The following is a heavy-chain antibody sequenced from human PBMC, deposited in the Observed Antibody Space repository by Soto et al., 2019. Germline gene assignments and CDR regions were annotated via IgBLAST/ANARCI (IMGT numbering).Heavy chain of an antibody. V-gene: IGHV3-30-3*01. CDR2: ISYDGSNK. CDR3: ARRWLRDDYYYYAMDV. Sequence: GGSLSRSCAASGFTFSSYAMHWVRQAPGKGLEWVAVISYDGSNKYYADSVKGRFTISRDNSKNTLYLQMNSLRAEDTAVYYCARRWLRDDYYYYAMDVWGQGTTVTVSS. J-gene: IGHJ6*02. D-gene: IGHD5-12*01. CDR1: GFTFSSYA.